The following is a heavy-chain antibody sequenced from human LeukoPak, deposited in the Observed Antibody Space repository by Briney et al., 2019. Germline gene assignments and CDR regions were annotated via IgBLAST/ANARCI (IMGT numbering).Heavy chain of an antibody. CDR2: IIPICSTA. Sequence: SVKVSCKASGGTFSSYAISWVRQAPGQGLEWMGGIIPICSTANYAQKFQGRVTITADESTSTAYMELSSLRSEDTAVYYCARSCGGSCYSRDSSGWFHDAFDIWGQGTMVTVSS. CDR3: ARSCGGSCYSRDSSGWFHDAFDI. D-gene: IGHD2-15*01. V-gene: IGHV1-69*01. CDR1: GGTFSSYA. J-gene: IGHJ3*02.